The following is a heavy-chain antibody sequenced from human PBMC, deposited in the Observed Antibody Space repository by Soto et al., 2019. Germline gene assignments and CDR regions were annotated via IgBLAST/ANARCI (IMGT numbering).Heavy chain of an antibody. CDR3: ARRLGYYYDSSGYPDY. J-gene: IGHJ4*02. CDR1: GFTFSSYA. CDR2: ISGSGSTI. D-gene: IGHD3-22*01. V-gene: IGHV3-23*01. Sequence: TGGSLRLSCAASGFTFSSYAVSWVRQAPGKGPEWISSISGSGSTIYYADSVKGRFTISRDNSKNTLYLQTNSLRAEDTAVYYCARRLGYYYDSSGYPDYWGQGTLVTVSS.